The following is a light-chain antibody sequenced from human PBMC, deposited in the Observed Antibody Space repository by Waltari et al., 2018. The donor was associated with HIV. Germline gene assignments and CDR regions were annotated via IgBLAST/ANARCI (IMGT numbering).Light chain of an antibody. CDR1: LTINNY. J-gene: IGKJ4*01. CDR2: AVS. Sequence: DILMSQSPSSVSPSVRDRVTISSRAHLTINNYINWYQHKTGTTPPLPVYAVSRLQSGVPARVCGSGSGTKITSTISSHQPEDFSPHCSKHSRTFGRGTKVEIK. V-gene: IGKV1-39*01. CDR3: KHSRT.